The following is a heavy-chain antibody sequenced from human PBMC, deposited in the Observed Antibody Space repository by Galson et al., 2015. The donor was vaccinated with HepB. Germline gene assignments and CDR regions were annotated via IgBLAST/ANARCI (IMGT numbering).Heavy chain of an antibody. J-gene: IGHJ4*02. CDR1: GFTFSGSN. V-gene: IGHV3-73*01. CDR3: AESGTSQRY. CDR2: INSKAGSYAT. D-gene: IGHD1-1*01. Sequence: SLRLSCAASGFTFSGSNIHWVRQTPGKGLEWVGRINSKAGSYATTYAASVKGRFTISRDDLENTAFLQMNSLKTEDTAVYYCAESGTSQRYWGQGTLVTVSP.